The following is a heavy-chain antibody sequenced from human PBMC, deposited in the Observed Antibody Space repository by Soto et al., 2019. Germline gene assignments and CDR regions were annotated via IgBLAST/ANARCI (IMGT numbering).Heavy chain of an antibody. CDR1: GYTFISYD. CDR2: MNPNSGNT. J-gene: IGHJ4*02. Sequence: ASVKVSCTASGYTFISYDINWVRQATGQGLEWMGWMNPNSGNTGYAQKFQGRVTMTRNTSISTAYMELSSLRSEDTAVYYCARGPTPSSGFPIYWGQGTLVTVSS. CDR3: ARGPTPSSGFPIY. D-gene: IGHD6-19*01. V-gene: IGHV1-8*01.